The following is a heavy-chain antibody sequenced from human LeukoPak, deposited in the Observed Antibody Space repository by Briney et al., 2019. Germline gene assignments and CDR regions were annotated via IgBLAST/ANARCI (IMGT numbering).Heavy chain of an antibody. D-gene: IGHD3-16*01. CDR3: ARVGGEPDY. V-gene: IGHV4-38-2*02. J-gene: IGHJ4*02. CDR2: IYHSGST. Sequence: SETLSLTCTDSGYSLSSGYYWGWIRQPPGKGLEWIGSIYHSGSTYYNPSLKSRVTISVDTSKNQFSLKLSSVTAADTAVYYCARVGGEPDYWGQGTLVTVSS. CDR1: GYSLSSGYY.